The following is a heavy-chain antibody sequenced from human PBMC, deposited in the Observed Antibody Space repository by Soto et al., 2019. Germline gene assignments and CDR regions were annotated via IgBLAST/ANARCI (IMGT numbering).Heavy chain of an antibody. J-gene: IGHJ6*02. CDR2: ISYDGSNK. D-gene: IGHD3-3*01. CDR3: ANRFLEWLEVEAPDYGMDV. V-gene: IGHV3-30*18. Sequence: QVQLVESGGGVVQPGRSLRLSCAASGFTFSSYGMHWVRQAPGKGLEWVAVISYDGSNKYYADSVKGRFTISRDNSKNTLYLHMNSLRAEDTAVYYCANRFLEWLEVEAPDYGMDVWGQGTTVTVSS. CDR1: GFTFSSYG.